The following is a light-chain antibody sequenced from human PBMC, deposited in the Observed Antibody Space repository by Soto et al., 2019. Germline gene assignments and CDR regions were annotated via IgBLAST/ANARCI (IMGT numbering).Light chain of an antibody. Sequence: EIVLTQFPGTLSLSPGERATLSCRASQSLRNTYLSWYQQRPGQAPRLLIYGVFSRATGIPDRFSGSGSGTDFSLTISRLEPEDFAVYYCQQYDDIPRTFGQGTKVDIK. V-gene: IGKV3-20*01. J-gene: IGKJ1*01. CDR1: QSLRNTY. CDR2: GVF. CDR3: QQYDDIPRT.